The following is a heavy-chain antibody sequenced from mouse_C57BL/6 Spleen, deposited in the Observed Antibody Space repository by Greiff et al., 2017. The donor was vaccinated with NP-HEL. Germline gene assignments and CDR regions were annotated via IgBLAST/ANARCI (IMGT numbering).Heavy chain of an antibody. V-gene: IGHV5-17*01. CDR3: AQIYYDYDVAY. CDR1: GFTFSDYG. J-gene: IGHJ3*01. CDR2: ISSGSSTI. Sequence: EVKLVESGGGLVKPGGSLKLSCAASGFTFSDYGMHWVRQAPEKGLEWVAYISSGSSTIYYADTVKGRFTISRDNAKNTLFLQMTSLRSEDTAMYYCAQIYYDYDVAYWGQGTLVTVSA. D-gene: IGHD2-4*01.